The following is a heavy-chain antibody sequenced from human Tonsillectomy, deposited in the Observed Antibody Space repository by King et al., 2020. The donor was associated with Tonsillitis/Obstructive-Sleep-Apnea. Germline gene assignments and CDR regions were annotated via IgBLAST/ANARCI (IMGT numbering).Heavy chain of an antibody. V-gene: IGHV3-15*07. J-gene: IGHJ6*02. D-gene: IGHD3-10*01. CDR3: TPPTRRGGYAGGYYYGMDV. CDR1: GFTFSNAW. Sequence: VQLVESGGGLVKPGGSLRLSCAASGFTFSNAWMNWVRQAPGKGLEWVGRIKSKTDGGTTDYAAPVKGRFTISRDDSKNTLYLEMNSLKTEDTAVYYCTPPTRRGGYAGGYYYGMDVWGQGTTVTVSS. CDR2: IKSKTDGGTT.